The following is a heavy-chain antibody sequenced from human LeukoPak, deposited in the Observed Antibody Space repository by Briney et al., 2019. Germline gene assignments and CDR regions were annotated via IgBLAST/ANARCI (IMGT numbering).Heavy chain of an antibody. CDR1: GFTLRSYL. CDR2: SNGDGSRT. D-gene: IGHD3-10*01. Sequence: GGALRLSCAAAGFTLRSYLMHWVRRAPGEGVVWLSPSNGDGSRTGYADSVKGRFTISRDNARNTLYLQMNSLRAEDTAVYYCARGSWSYLEAWGQGTLVTVSS. CDR3: ARGSWSYLEA. J-gene: IGHJ5*02. V-gene: IGHV3-74*01.